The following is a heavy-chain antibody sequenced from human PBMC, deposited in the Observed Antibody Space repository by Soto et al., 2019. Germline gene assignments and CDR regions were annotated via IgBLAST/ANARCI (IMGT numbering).Heavy chain of an antibody. D-gene: IGHD2-15*01. CDR2: ISYDGSNK. CDR3: ARDGGAAPYYFDY. J-gene: IGHJ4*02. CDR1: GFTFSSYA. Sequence: QVLLVESGGGVVQPGRSLRLSCAASGFTFSSYAMHWVRQAPGKGLEWVAVISYDGSNKYYADSVKGRFTISRDNSKNTLYLQMNSLRAEDTAVYYCARDGGAAPYYFDYWGQGTLVTVSS. V-gene: IGHV3-30-3*01.